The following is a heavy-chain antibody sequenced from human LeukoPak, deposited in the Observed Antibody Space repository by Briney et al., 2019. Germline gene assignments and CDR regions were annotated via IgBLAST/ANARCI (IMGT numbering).Heavy chain of an antibody. V-gene: IGHV3-20*04. D-gene: IGHD6-13*01. CDR3: ARGAYSSHWFLHY. Sequence: GGSLRLSCAASGFTFDDYGMSWVRQVPGKGLEWVSGTNWNGGSTGYADSVKGRFTISRDNAENSLYLQMNSLRAEDTALYYCARGAYSSHWFLHYWGQGTLVTVSS. J-gene: IGHJ4*02. CDR2: TNWNGGST. CDR1: GFTFDDYG.